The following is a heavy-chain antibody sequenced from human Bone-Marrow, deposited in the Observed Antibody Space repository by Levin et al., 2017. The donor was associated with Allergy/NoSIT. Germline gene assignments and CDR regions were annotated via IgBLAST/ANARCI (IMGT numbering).Heavy chain of an antibody. CDR2: IYHNGTT. J-gene: IGHJ6*02. Sequence: SETLSLTCVVSDGTISTDNWWGWVRQTPGKGLEWIGEIYHNGTTRDNPSLKSRVTMAVDKSKNSFTLRLNSVTAADTAVYYCSRGDDFYYGMDVWGQGTTVTVSS. D-gene: IGHD2-21*02. CDR3: SRGDDFYYGMDV. CDR1: DGTISTDNW. V-gene: IGHV4-4*02.